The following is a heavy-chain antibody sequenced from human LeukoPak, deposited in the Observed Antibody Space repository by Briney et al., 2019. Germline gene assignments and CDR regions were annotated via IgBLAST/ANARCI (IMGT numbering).Heavy chain of an antibody. CDR2: ISDSGIT. D-gene: IGHD2-15*01. V-gene: IGHV4-4*09. CDR3: AGRGHRYSRD. CDR1: GDSVSSGY. Sequence: PSETLSLTCTVSGDSVSSGYWTWIRQSPGKGLEWIGYISDSGITDYNPSLKSRLTISVDTSNNQFSLNLNSVTAADTAVYYCAGRGHRYSRDWGQGNLVTVSS. J-gene: IGHJ1*01.